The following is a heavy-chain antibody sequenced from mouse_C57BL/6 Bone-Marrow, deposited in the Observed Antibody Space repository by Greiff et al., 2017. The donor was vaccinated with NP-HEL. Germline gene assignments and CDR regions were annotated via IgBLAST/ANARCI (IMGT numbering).Heavy chain of an antibody. V-gene: IGHV5-17*01. J-gene: IGHJ3*01. CDR3: ARLYYDYDGRSSWFAY. Sequence: EVHLVESGGGLVKPGGSLKLSCAASGFTFSDYGMHWVRQAPEKGLEWVAYISSGSSTIYYADTVKGRFTISRDNAKNTLFLQMTSLRSEDTAMYYCARLYYDYDGRSSWFAYWGQGTLVTVSA. D-gene: IGHD2-4*01. CDR1: GFTFSDYG. CDR2: ISSGSSTI.